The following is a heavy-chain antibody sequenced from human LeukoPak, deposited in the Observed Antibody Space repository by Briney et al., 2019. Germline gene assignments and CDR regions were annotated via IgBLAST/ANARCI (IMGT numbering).Heavy chain of an antibody. V-gene: IGHV5-51*01. CDR2: IYPGDSDT. J-gene: IGHJ4*02. D-gene: IGHD4-17*01. Sequence: GESLKISCKGSGYSFTSYWIGWVRQMPGKGLGWLGIIYPGDSDTRKSRFFKGQVTISADMSMSTAYLQWSSLKASDTAMYYCARRLGTVSDFDYWGQGTLVTVSS. CDR1: GYSFTSYW. CDR3: ARRLGTVSDFDY.